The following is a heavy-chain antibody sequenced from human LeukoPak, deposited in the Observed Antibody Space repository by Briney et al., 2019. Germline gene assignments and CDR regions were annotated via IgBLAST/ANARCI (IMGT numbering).Heavy chain of an antibody. CDR1: GFTVSSNY. J-gene: IGHJ4*02. Sequence: GGSLRLSCAASGFTVSSNYMTGVRQAPGKGLDWVSVIYSGGGTYYADSVKGRFTISRDNSKNTLYLHMNSLRAEDTAVYYCARGGDYYEFDYWGQGTLVTVSS. CDR3: ARGGDYYEFDY. CDR2: IYSGGGT. D-gene: IGHD3-22*01. V-gene: IGHV3-66*01.